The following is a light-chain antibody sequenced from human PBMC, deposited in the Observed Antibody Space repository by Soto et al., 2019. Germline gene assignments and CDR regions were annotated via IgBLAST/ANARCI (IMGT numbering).Light chain of an antibody. CDR1: SSDVGSYNL. J-gene: IGLJ2*01. Sequence: QSALTQPDSVSGSPGQSITISCTGTSSDVGSYNLVSWYQQHPGKAPKLMIYEGSKRPSGVSNRFSGSKSGNTASLTISGLQAEDEAEYYCCSYAGSSTFVFGGGTKLTVL. V-gene: IGLV2-23*03. CDR3: CSYAGSSTFV. CDR2: EGS.